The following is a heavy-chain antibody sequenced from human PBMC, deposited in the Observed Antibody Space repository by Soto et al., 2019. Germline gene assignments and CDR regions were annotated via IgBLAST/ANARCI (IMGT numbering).Heavy chain of an antibody. CDR2: ISAYNGNT. Sequence: ASVKVSCKASGYTFTSYGISWVRQAPGQGLEWMGWISAYNGNTNYAQKLQGRVTMTSDTSTSTAYMELRSLRSDDTAVYYCARRETGDYYYYGMDVWGQGTTVTVSS. J-gene: IGHJ6*02. CDR1: GYTFTSYG. CDR3: ARRETGDYYYYGMDV. D-gene: IGHD3-10*01. V-gene: IGHV1-18*01.